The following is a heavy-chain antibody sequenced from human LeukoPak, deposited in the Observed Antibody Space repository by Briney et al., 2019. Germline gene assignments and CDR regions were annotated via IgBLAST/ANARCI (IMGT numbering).Heavy chain of an antibody. CDR1: GGTFKNYV. CDR2: IIPVFGTA. V-gene: IGHV1-69*13. CDR3: ARPAIASGHDAFDI. D-gene: IGHD6-13*01. J-gene: IGHJ3*02. Sequence: SVKVSCKASGGTFKNYVINWVRQAPGQGLEWMGGIIPVFGTANYAQKFQGRVTITADESTSTAYMEVSSLRSEDTAVYYCARPAIASGHDAFDIWGQGTLVTVSS.